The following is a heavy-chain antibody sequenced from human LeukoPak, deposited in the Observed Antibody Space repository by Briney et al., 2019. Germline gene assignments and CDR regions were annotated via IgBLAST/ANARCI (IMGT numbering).Heavy chain of an antibody. Sequence: GVSLRLSCAASGFTFSSYSVKWVRQAPGKGLEWVSYISSSSSTIYYADSVKVRFTISRYNAKNSLYLQMNSLRAEDTSVYYCARDWSGDYWGQGTLVTVSS. CDR1: GFTFSSYS. V-gene: IGHV3-48*01. J-gene: IGHJ4*02. CDR3: ARDWSGDY. CDR2: ISSSSSTI.